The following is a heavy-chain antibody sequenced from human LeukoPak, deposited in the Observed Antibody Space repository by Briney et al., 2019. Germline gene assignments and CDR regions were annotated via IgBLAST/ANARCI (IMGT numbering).Heavy chain of an antibody. D-gene: IGHD5-18*01. CDR1: GFTFSSYA. CDR3: ARVSTAMVDFSYFDY. Sequence: PGRSLRLSCAASGFTFSSYAMHWVRQAPGKGLEWVAVIWYDGSNKYYADSVKGRFTISRDNSKNTLYLQMNSLRAEDTAVYYCARVSTAMVDFSYFDYWGQGTLVTVSS. CDR2: IWYDGSNK. V-gene: IGHV3-33*08. J-gene: IGHJ4*02.